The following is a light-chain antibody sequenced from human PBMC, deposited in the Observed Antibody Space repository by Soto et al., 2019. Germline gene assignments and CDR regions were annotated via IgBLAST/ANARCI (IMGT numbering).Light chain of an antibody. Sequence: QPVLTQPPSVSGAPGQRVTISCTGSRSNIGATYGVHWYRQLPGTAPKLLIYGNTNRPSGVPDRFSGSKSGTSASLVITGLQVEDEADYYCQSYDSSLSGSVFGGGTKLTVL. CDR3: QSYDSSLSGSV. CDR1: RSNIGATYG. J-gene: IGLJ2*01. V-gene: IGLV1-40*01. CDR2: GNT.